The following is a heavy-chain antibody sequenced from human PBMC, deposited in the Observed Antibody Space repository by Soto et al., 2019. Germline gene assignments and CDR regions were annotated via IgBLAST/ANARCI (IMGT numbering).Heavy chain of an antibody. J-gene: IGHJ4*02. Sequence: SETLSLTCAVSGGSISSGGYSWSWIRQPPGKGLEWIGYIYHSGSTYYNPSLESRVTISVDRSKNQFSLKLSSVTAADTAVYYCARDKRDYGDYFDYWGQGTLVTVSS. CDR2: IYHSGST. V-gene: IGHV4-30-2*01. CDR3: ARDKRDYGDYFDY. D-gene: IGHD4-17*01. CDR1: GGSISSGGYS.